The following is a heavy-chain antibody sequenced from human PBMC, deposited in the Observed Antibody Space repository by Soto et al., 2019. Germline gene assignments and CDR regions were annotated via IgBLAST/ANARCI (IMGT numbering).Heavy chain of an antibody. CDR3: ARGGPVMITFGGVGDY. Sequence: SETLSLTCTVSGGSISSYYWSWIRQPPGKGLEWIGYIYYSGSTNYNPSLKSRVTISVDTSKNQFSLKLSSVTAADTAVYYCARGGPVMITFGGVGDYWGQGTLVTVSS. D-gene: IGHD3-16*01. CDR2: IYYSGST. V-gene: IGHV4-59*01. CDR1: GGSISSYY. J-gene: IGHJ4*02.